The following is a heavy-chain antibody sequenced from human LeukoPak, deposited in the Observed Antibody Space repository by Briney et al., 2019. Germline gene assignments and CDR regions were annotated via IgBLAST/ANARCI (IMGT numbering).Heavy chain of an antibody. J-gene: IGHJ3*02. CDR1: GGSFSGYY. V-gene: IGHV4-34*01. D-gene: IGHD3-22*01. CDR3: ARSSGGNYYDSRAPCKDAFDI. CDR2: INHSGST. Sequence: SETLSLTCAVYGGSFSGYYWSWIRQPPGEGLEWIGEINHSGSTNYNPSLKSRVTISVDTSKNQFSLKLSSVTAADTAVYYCARSSGGNYYDSRAPCKDAFDIWGQGTMVTVSS.